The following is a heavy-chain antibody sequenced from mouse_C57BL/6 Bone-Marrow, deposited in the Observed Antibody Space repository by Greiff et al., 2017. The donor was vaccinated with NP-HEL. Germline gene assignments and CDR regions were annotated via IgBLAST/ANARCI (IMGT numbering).Heavy chain of an antibody. Sequence: VQLKESGPGMVKPSQSLSLTCTVTGYSITSGYDWHWIRHFPGNKLEWMGYISYSGSTNYNPSLKSRISITHDTSKNHFFLKLNSVTTEDTATYYCARGSNYDYAMDYWGQGTSVTVSS. CDR2: ISYSGST. V-gene: IGHV3-1*01. J-gene: IGHJ4*01. CDR3: ARGSNYDYAMDY. D-gene: IGHD2-5*01. CDR1: GYSITSGYD.